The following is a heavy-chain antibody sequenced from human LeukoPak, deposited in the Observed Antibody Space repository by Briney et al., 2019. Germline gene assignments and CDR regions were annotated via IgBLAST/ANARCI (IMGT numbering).Heavy chain of an antibody. D-gene: IGHD3-10*01. CDR2: ISAYNGNT. Sequence: ASVKVSCKASGYTFTNYGISWVRQAPGQGLEGMGWISAYNGNTNYAQKLQGRVTMTTDTSTSTAYMELRSLRSDDTAVYYCARRAGLLWFGEQYYYMDVWGKGTTVTISS. J-gene: IGHJ6*03. CDR3: ARRAGLLWFGEQYYYMDV. CDR1: GYTFTNYG. V-gene: IGHV1-18*01.